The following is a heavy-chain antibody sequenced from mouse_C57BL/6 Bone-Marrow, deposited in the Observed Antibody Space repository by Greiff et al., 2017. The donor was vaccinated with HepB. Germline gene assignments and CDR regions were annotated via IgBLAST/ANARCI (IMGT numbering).Heavy chain of an antibody. D-gene: IGHD2-4*01. CDR3: VGPYDYDTALFAY. Sequence: EVQLQESGGGLVQPKGSLKLSCAASGFSFNTYAMNWVRQAPGKGLEWVARIRSKSNNYATYYADSVKDRFTISRDDSESMLYLQMNNLKTEDTAMYYCVGPYDYDTALFAYWGQGTLVTVSA. J-gene: IGHJ3*01. CDR1: GFSFNTYA. V-gene: IGHV10-1*01. CDR2: IRSKSNNYAT.